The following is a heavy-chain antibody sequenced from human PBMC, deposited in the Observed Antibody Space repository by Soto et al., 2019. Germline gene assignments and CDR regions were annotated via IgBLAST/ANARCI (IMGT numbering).Heavy chain of an antibody. CDR3: ARDGPRGLLWFGESRFDP. Sequence: SETLSLTCTVSGGSISSGDYYWSWIRQPPGKGLEWTGYIYYSGSTYYNPSLKSRVTISVDTSKNQFSLKLSSVTAADTAVYYCARDGPRGLLWFGESRFDPWGQGTLVTVSS. J-gene: IGHJ5*02. CDR2: IYYSGST. D-gene: IGHD3-10*01. V-gene: IGHV4-30-4*01. CDR1: GGSISSGDYY.